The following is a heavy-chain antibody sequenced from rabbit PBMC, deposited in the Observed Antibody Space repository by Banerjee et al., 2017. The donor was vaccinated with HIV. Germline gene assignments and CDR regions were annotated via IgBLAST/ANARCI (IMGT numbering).Heavy chain of an antibody. CDR1: GFDFTSYY. V-gene: IGHV1S7*01. CDR2: IDPVFGSA. J-gene: IGHJ4*01. CDR3: ARDLIGVIGWNFNL. D-gene: IGHD1-1*01. Sequence: QLKESGGGLVQPGGSLKLSCKASGFDFTSYYMSWVRQAPGKGLEWIGYIDPVFGSAYYASWVNGRFSISRENTQNTVSLQLNSLTAADTATYFCARDLIGVIGWNFNLWGPGTLVTVS.